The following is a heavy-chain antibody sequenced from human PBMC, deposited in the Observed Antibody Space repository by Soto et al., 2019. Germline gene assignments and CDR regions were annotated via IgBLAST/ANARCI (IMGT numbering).Heavy chain of an antibody. CDR2: ISGSGGST. D-gene: IGHD3-3*01. CDR1: VFTFSSYA. J-gene: IGHJ6*02. V-gene: IGHV3-23*01. Sequence: PGGSLRLSCAASVFTFSSYAMSWVRQARGKGLEWVSAISGSGGSTYYADSVKGRFTISRDNSKNTLYLQMNSLRAEDTAVYYCAKDLGDFWSGPSPYYYYYGMDVWGQGTTVTVSS. CDR3: AKDLGDFWSGPSPYYYYYGMDV.